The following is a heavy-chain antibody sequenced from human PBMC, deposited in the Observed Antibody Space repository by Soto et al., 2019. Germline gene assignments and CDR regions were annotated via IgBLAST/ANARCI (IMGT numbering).Heavy chain of an antibody. CDR1: GFTFSSYS. Sequence: GGSLRLSCAASGFTFSSYSMNWVRQAPGKGLEWVSSISSSSSYIYYADSVKGRFTISRDNAKNSLYLQMNSLRAEDTAVYYCARDRYSGSYYNRFDPWGQGTLVTVSS. CDR2: ISSSSSYI. D-gene: IGHD1-26*01. J-gene: IGHJ5*02. CDR3: ARDRYSGSYYNRFDP. V-gene: IGHV3-21*01.